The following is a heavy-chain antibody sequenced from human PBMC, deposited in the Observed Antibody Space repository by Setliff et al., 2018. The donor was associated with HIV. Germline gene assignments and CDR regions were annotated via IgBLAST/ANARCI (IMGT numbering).Heavy chain of an antibody. CDR1: GFTFSCYA. Sequence: GGSLRLSCAVSGFTFSCYAMSWVRQAPGKGLEWVSAISGSGGSTYYADSVKGRFTITRDNSKNTLSLQMNSLRAEDSAVYYCASRIGQGGMDVWGKGTTVTVSS. J-gene: IGHJ6*03. D-gene: IGHD3-16*01. CDR2: ISGSGGST. CDR3: ASRIGQGGMDV. V-gene: IGHV3-23*01.